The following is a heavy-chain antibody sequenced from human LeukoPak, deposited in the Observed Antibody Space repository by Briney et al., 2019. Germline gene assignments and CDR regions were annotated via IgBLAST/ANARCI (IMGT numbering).Heavy chain of an antibody. CDR1: GFNFSDSR. V-gene: IGHV3-7*05. CDR2: INRDGTEK. CDR3: VRGDWYFDY. Sequence: GGSLRLSCTTSGFNFSDSRMTWVRQAPGKGLEWVANINRDGTEKRFQASVEGRFTISRDNAKNSLDLQMRSLRPQDTAVYFCVRGDWYFDYWGQGILVTVSP. J-gene: IGHJ4*02. D-gene: IGHD2-21*01.